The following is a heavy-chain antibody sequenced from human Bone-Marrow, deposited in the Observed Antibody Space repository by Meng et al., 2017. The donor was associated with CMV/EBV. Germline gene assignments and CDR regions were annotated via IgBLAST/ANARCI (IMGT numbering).Heavy chain of an antibody. Sequence: GGSLRLSCAATGFNFDDYGMSWVRQGPGKGLEWVSGINWNGGVTNYIDSVKGRFTMSRDNARNSLYLQLNSLRAEDTAFYYCVRGDWGGNRFFYGMDVWGQGPSVTFYS. J-gene: IGHJ6*02. CDR1: GFNFDDYG. CDR2: INWNGGVT. V-gene: IGHV3-20*04. CDR3: VRGDWGGNRFFYGMDV. D-gene: IGHD4-23*01.